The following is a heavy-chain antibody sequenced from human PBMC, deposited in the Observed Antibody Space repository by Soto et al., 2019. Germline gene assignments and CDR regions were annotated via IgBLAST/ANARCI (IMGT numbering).Heavy chain of an antibody. CDR3: ARGSTDSYPGSRIFDF. CDR2: ITDNGGDT. Sequence: GGSLRLACVAAAISFGSRSMSWVRQAPGGGLEWVSSITDNGGDTKSADSVRGRFTISRDNSKNTLYLQMSSLSAEDSAVYYCARGSTDSYPGSRIFDFWGRGTLVTVSS. V-gene: IGHV3-23*01. CDR1: AISFGSRS. J-gene: IGHJ4*02. D-gene: IGHD3-10*01.